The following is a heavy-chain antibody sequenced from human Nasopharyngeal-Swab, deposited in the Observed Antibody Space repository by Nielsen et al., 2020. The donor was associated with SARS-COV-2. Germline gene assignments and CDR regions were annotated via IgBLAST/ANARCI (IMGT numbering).Heavy chain of an antibody. V-gene: IGHV3-23*01. CDR3: AKEAAYGDNSEFDY. CDR2: SRGSGGRT. D-gene: IGHD2-21*01. J-gene: IGHJ4*02. CDR1: GFTFSSYA. Sequence: GSLKISCAASGFTFSSYAMSWVRQAPGKGPEWVSRSRGSGGRTDYADSVKGRFTISRDDSKNALFLQMNSLRAEDTAVYYCAKEAAYGDNSEFDYWGQGTLVTVSS.